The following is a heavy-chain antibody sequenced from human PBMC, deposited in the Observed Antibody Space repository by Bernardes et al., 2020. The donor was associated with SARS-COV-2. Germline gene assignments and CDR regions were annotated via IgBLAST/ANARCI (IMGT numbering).Heavy chain of an antibody. D-gene: IGHD4-4*01. V-gene: IGHV4-39*01. CDR2: IYYSGST. J-gene: IGHJ3*02. Sequence: SETLSLTCTVSGGSISSSSYYWGWIRQPPGKGLEWIGSIYYSGSTYYNPSLKSRVTISVDRSKNQFSLKLSSVTAADTAVYYCASPGKDYSNYLGAFDIWGQGTLVTVSS. CDR1: GGSISSSSYY. CDR3: ASPGKDYSNYLGAFDI.